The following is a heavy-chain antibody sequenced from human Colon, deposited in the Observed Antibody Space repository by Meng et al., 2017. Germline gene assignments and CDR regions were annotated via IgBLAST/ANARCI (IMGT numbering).Heavy chain of an antibody. J-gene: IGHJ5*02. CDR3: ARGLNEGGLAHNWFDP. D-gene: IGHD1-1*01. CDR2: INHSGST. CDR1: GGSLSSDTYY. Sequence: QAPLHEPGPGLVKPSQNLPLTCTVSGGSLSSDTYYWTWIRQDPGKGLEWIGIINHSGSTYYNPSLKSRVTMSLDTSKQQFSLKLISVTAADTAVYFCARGLNEGGLAHNWFDPWGQGTLVTVSS. V-gene: IGHV4-31*03.